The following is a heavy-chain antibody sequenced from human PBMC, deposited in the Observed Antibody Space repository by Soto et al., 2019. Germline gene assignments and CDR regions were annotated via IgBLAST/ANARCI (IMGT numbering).Heavy chain of an antibody. V-gene: IGHV3-66*01. J-gene: IGHJ4*02. Sequence: ANSVKGRFTISRDNSKNTLYLQMNSLRAEDTAVYYCAREGDYGDYIKXAFDYWGQGTLVTVSS. D-gene: IGHD4-17*01. CDR3: AREGDYGDYIKXAFDY.